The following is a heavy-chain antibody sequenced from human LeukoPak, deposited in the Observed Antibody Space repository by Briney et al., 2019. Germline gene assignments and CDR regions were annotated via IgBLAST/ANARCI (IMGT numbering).Heavy chain of an antibody. D-gene: IGHD6-13*01. Sequence: GESLKISCKGSGYSFTSYWIGWVRQMPGKGLEWMGIIYPGDSDTRYSPSFQGQVTISADKSISTAYLQWSSLKASDTAMYYCWRQDENSSRCRAAAAPYYYYYGMDVWGQGTTVTVSS. J-gene: IGHJ6*02. CDR1: GYSFTSYW. V-gene: IGHV5-51*01. CDR2: IYPGDSDT. CDR3: WRQDENSSRCRAAAAPYYYYYGMDV.